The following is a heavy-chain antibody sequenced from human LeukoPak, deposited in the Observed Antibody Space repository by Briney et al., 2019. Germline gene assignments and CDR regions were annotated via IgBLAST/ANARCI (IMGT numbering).Heavy chain of an antibody. J-gene: IGHJ5*02. V-gene: IGHV3-23*01. CDR2: LTHGGYTT. D-gene: IGHD3-10*01. CDR1: GFTFARYG. Sequence: GGSLRLSCAASGFTFARYGMTWVRQAPGKGLEWVSVSALTHGGYTTYYADSVKGRFTVSRDNSKSTLYLQMNSLRGDDTAVYYCAKVGEYYGSGSLNWFDPWGQGTLVTVSS. CDR3: AKVGEYYGSGSLNWFDP.